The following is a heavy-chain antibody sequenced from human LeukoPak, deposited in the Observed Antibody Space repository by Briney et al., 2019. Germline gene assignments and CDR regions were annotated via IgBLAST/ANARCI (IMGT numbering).Heavy chain of an antibody. J-gene: IGHJ4*02. CDR2: INPSGGST. CDR1: GYTFTNYY. Sequence: ASVKVSCKTSGYTFTNYYMHWVRQAPGQGLEWMGIINPSGGSTNFAQKFQGRVAMTRDTSTSTVYMELSSLRYEDTAVYYCARRGSGWEFDYWGQGTLVTVSS. V-gene: IGHV1-46*01. CDR3: ARRGSGWEFDY. D-gene: IGHD6-19*01.